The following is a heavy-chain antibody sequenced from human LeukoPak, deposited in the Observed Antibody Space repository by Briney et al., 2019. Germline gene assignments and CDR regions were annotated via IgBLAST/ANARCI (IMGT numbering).Heavy chain of an antibody. CDR2: IKQDGSKK. Sequence: PGGSLRLSCAASGFTFRDYTMNWVRQAPGKGLEWVANIKQDGSKKSYVDSVKGRFTISRDNAKNSLYLQMNSLRAEDTAIYYCTRVGYIDEGIDYWGQGTLVTVSS. CDR3: TRVGYIDEGIDY. D-gene: IGHD5-24*01. J-gene: IGHJ4*02. V-gene: IGHV3-7*04. CDR1: GFTFRDYT.